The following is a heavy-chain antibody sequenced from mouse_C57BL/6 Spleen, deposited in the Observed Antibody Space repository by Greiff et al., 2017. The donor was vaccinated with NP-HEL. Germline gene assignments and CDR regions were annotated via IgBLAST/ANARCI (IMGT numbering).Heavy chain of an antibody. D-gene: IGHD1-1*01. CDR2: IYPGGGYT. CDR1: GYTFTNYW. Sequence: QVQLQQSGAELVRPGTSVKMSCMASGYTFTNYWIGWAKQRPGHGLEWIGDIYPGGGYTNYNEKFKGKATLTADKSSSTAYMQFSSLTSEDSAIYYCARFYYYGSSAMDYWGQGTSVTVSS. V-gene: IGHV1-63*01. J-gene: IGHJ4*01. CDR3: ARFYYYGSSAMDY.